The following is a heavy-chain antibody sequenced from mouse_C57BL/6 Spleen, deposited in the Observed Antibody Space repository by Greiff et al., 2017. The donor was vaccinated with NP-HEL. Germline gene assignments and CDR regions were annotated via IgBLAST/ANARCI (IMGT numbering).Heavy chain of an antibody. Sequence: EVKLVESGGGLVKPGGSLKLSCAASGFTFSSYAMSWVRQTPEKRLEWVATISDGGSYNYYPDHVKGRFTISRDKSKNNLYLQMSHLKSEDTAMYYCARGYGSSSPWFAYWGQGTLVTVSA. CDR3: ARGYGSSSPWFAY. J-gene: IGHJ3*01. CDR2: ISDGGSYN. D-gene: IGHD1-1*01. CDR1: GFTFSSYA. V-gene: IGHV5-4*03.